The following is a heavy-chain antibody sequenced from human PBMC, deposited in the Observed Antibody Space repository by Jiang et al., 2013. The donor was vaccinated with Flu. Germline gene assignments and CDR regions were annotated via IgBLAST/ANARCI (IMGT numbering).Heavy chain of an antibody. CDR1: GGSFSGSY. Sequence: LLKPSETLSLTCVVYGGSFSGSYWNWIRQPPGKGLEWIGENTHSGRTKYNPSLKSRVTISVDTSKNQFSLKLTSVTAADTALYYCAGSPGSYFFDFWGQGTVVTVSS. CDR3: AGSPGSYFFDF. CDR2: NTHSGRT. V-gene: IGHV4-34*01. D-gene: IGHD2/OR15-2a*01. J-gene: IGHJ4*02.